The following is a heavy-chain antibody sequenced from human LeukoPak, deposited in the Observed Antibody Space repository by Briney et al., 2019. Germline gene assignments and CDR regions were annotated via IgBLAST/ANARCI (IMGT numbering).Heavy chain of an antibody. CDR1: GGSISSSSYY. CDR2: IYYSGST. CDR3: ARDPGTGAPDY. J-gene: IGHJ4*02. Sequence: SETLSLTCTVSGGSISSSSYYWGWIRQPPGKGLEWIGSIYYSGSTYYNPSLKSRVTISVDTSKNQFSLKLSSVTAADTAVYYCARDPGTGAPDYWGQGTLVTVSS. V-gene: IGHV4-39*07. D-gene: IGHD3-10*01.